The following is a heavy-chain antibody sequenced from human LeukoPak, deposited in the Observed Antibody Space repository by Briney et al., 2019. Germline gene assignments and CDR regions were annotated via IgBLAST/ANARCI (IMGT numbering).Heavy chain of an antibody. V-gene: IGHV4-59*01. Sequence: PSETLSLTCTVSGGSISSYYWSWIRQPPGKGLEWIGYIYYSGSTNYNSSLKSRVTISVDTSKNQFSLKLSSVTAADTAVYYCARELSSSWFGNWFDPWGQGTLVTVSS. J-gene: IGHJ5*02. CDR1: GGSISSYY. CDR3: ARELSSSWFGNWFDP. D-gene: IGHD6-13*01. CDR2: IYYSGST.